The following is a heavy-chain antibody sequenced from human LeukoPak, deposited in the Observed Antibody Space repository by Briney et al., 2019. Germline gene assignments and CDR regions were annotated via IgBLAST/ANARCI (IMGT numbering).Heavy chain of an antibody. Sequence: GGSLRLSCVASGFTFSNFRMHWVRQAPGKGLEWVAYIRSDGSSQYYRKSVEGRFTISRDNAKNSLYLQMNSLRAEDTAVYYCAELGITMIGGVWGKGTTVTISS. CDR2: IRSDGSSQ. V-gene: IGHV3-30*02. CDR1: GFTFSNFR. D-gene: IGHD3-10*02. J-gene: IGHJ6*04. CDR3: AELGITMIGGV.